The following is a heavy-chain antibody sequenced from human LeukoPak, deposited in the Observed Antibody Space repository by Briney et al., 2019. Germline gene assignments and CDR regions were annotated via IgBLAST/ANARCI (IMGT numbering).Heavy chain of an antibody. V-gene: IGHV1-69*13. CDR3: ARVRSPVYDSSGYYRYYFDY. J-gene: IGHJ4*02. D-gene: IGHD3-22*01. CDR2: IIPIFGTA. CDR1: GGTFSSYA. Sequence: ASVKVSCKASGGTFSSYAISWVRQAPGQGLEWMGGIIPIFGTANYAQKFQGRVTITADESTSTAYMELSSLRSEDTAVYYCARVRSPVYDSSGYYRYYFDYWGQGTLVTVSS.